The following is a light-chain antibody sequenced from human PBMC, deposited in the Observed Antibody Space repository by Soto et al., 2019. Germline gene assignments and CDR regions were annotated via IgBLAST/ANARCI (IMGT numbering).Light chain of an antibody. CDR1: QSVSSY. CDR2: DAS. CDR3: QQRSNWPRGT. V-gene: IGKV3-11*01. J-gene: IGKJ3*01. Sequence: EIVLTQSPATLSLSPGERATLSCRASQSVSSYLAWYQQKPGQAPRLLIYDASNRATGIPARFSGSGSGTDFTLTIISLEPEDFAVYYCQQRSNWPRGTFGPGTKVDIK.